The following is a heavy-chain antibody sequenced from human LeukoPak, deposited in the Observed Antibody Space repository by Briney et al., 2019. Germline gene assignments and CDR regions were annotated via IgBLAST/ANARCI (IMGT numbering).Heavy chain of an antibody. CDR1: GFTFSDYY. CDR3: ARARSGYNIGGYFDY. CDR2: ISSSSSYT. D-gene: IGHD5-24*01. Sequence: GGSLRLSRAASGFTFSDYYMSWIRQAPGKGLEWGSYISSSSSYTNYADSVKGRFTISRDNAKNSLYLQMNSLRAEDTAVYYCARARSGYNIGGYFDYWGQGTLVTVSS. J-gene: IGHJ4*02. V-gene: IGHV3-11*03.